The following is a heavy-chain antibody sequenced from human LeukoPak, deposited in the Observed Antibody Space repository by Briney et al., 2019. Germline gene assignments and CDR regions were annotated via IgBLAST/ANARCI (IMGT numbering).Heavy chain of an antibody. J-gene: IGHJ4*02. Sequence: ASVKVSCKASGYTFTGYYMHWVRQAPGQGLEWMGWINPNSGGTNYAQKFQGRVTMTRDTSISTAYMELSRLRSDDTAVYYCARGYYYGSGSYSAVDYWGQGTLATVSS. V-gene: IGHV1-2*02. CDR1: GYTFTGYY. D-gene: IGHD3-10*01. CDR3: ARGYYYGSGSYSAVDY. CDR2: INPNSGGT.